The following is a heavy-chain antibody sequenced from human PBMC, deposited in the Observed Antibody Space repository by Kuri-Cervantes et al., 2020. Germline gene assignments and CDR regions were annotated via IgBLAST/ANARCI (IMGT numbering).Heavy chain of an antibody. CDR1: GGSISSGGYY. D-gene: IGHD4-17*01. V-gene: IGHV4-31*03. CDR2: IYYSGST. Sequence: LRLSCTVSGGSISSGGYYWSWIRQHPGKGLEWIGYIYYSGSTYYNPSLKSRVTISVDTSKNQFSLKLSSVTAADTAVYYCARMTTVTRDGYYYYGMDVWGQGTTVTVSS. J-gene: IGHJ6*02. CDR3: ARMTTVTRDGYYYYGMDV.